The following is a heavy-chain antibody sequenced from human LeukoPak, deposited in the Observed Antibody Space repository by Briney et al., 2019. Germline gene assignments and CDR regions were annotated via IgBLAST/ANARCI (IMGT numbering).Heavy chain of an antibody. V-gene: IGHV4-39*07. CDR3: ARERIYGSGSYYNWFDP. CDR2: IYYSGST. J-gene: IGHJ5*02. Sequence: SETLSLTCTVSGGSISSSSYYWGWIRQPPGKGLEWIGSIYYSGSTYYNPSLKSRVTISVDTSKNQFSLKLSSVTAADTAVYYCARERIYGSGSYYNWFDPWGQGTLVTVSS. D-gene: IGHD3-10*01. CDR1: GGSISSSSYY.